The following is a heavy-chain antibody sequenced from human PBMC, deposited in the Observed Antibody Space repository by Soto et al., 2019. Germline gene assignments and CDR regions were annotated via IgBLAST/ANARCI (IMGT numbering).Heavy chain of an antibody. CDR1: GFTFSSYG. D-gene: IGHD5-18*01. J-gene: IGHJ3*02. Sequence: PGGSLRLSCAASGFTFSSYGMHWVRQAPGKGLEWVAVIWYDGSNKYYADSVKGRFTISRDNSKNTLYLQMNSLRAEDTAVYYCARAFHGYDAFDIWGQGTMVTVSS. V-gene: IGHV3-33*01. CDR2: IWYDGSNK. CDR3: ARAFHGYDAFDI.